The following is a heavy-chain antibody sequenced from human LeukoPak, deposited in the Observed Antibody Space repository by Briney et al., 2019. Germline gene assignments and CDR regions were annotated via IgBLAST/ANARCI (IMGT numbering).Heavy chain of an antibody. Sequence: SETLSLTCTVSGGSISSGSYYWSWIRQPAGKGLEWIGRIYTSGSTNYNPSLKSRVTISVDTSKNQFSLKLSSVTAADTAVYYCASYTSTIFGVVIDYWGQGTLVTLSS. D-gene: IGHD3-3*01. CDR3: ASYTSTIFGVVIDY. V-gene: IGHV4-61*02. J-gene: IGHJ4*02. CDR2: IYTSGST. CDR1: GGSISSGSYY.